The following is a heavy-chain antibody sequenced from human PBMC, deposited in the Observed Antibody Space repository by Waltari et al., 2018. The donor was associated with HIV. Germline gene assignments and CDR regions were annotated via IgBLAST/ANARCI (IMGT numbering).Heavy chain of an antibody. CDR2: MSYSGST. CDR3: ARSVTTRWYFDL. V-gene: IGHV4-59*01. D-gene: IGHD4-17*01. CDR1: DDSISTYY. Sequence: QVHLQESGPGLVKPSETLSLTCTVSDDSISTYYWSWIRLPPGKGLEWIGYMSYSGSTNYNPSLKSRVTISIDTSKNQFSLRLSSVTAADTAVYYCARSVTTRWYFDLWGRGTLVNVSS. J-gene: IGHJ2*01.